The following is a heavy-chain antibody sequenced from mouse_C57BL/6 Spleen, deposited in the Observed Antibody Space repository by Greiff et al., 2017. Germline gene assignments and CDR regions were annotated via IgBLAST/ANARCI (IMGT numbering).Heavy chain of an antibody. CDR2: ISYDGSN. CDR1: GYSITSGYY. V-gene: IGHV3-6*01. J-gene: IGHJ4*01. CDR3: AREDYDYGAMDY. Sequence: VQLKESGPGLVKPSQSLSLTCSVTGYSITSGYYWNWIRQFPGNKLEWMGYISYDGSNNYNPSLKNRISITRDTSKNQFFLKLNSVTTEDTATYYGAREDYDYGAMDYWGQGTSVTVSS. D-gene: IGHD1-1*02.